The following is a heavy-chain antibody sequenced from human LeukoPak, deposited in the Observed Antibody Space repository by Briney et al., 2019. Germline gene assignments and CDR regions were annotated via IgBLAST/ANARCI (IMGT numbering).Heavy chain of an antibody. CDR3: AKDNRVWGVIGYMDV. Sequence: GGSLRLSCAASGFTFDDYTMHWVRQAPGKGLEWVSLISWDGGSTYYADSVKGRFTISRDNSKNSLYLQMNSLRTEDTALYYCAKDNRVWGVIGYMDVWGKGTTVTVSS. CDR2: ISWDGGST. CDR1: GFTFDDYT. J-gene: IGHJ6*03. D-gene: IGHD3-10*01. V-gene: IGHV3-43*01.